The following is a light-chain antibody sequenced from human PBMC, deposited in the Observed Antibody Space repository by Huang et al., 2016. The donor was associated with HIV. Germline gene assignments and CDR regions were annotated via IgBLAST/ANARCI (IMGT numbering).Light chain of an antibody. CDR1: QNVGSN. J-gene: IGKJ1*01. CDR2: AAS. V-gene: IGKV3-15*01. Sequence: EVLMTQSPDIRSVSPGDRATFSCRASQNVGSNLAWYQQRPGQDPRLLIYAASTRAPGVPARVSGGVSGTEFTLTISRLQSEDFATYYCQQYNTWPPWAFGQGTTVEI. CDR3: QQYNTWPPWA.